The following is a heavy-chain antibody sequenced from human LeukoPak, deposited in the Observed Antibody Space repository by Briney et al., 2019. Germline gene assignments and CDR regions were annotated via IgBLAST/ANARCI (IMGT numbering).Heavy chain of an antibody. CDR1: GGSISSSSYY. Sequence: PSETLSLTCTVSGGSISSSSYYWGWIRQPPGKGLEWIGSIYYSGSTYYNPSLKSRVTISVDTSKNQFSLKLSSVTGADTAVYYCASVDISMDVWGKGTPVTVSS. CDR2: IYYSGST. V-gene: IGHV4-39*01. J-gene: IGHJ6*04. D-gene: IGHD2-2*03. CDR3: ASVDISMDV.